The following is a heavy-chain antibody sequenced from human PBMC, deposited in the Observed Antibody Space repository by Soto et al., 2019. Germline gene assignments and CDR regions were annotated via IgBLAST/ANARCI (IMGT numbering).Heavy chain of an antibody. CDR3: ARDRLRLDT. CDR2: ISSGDGST. CDR1: GFTFSNYA. D-gene: IGHD4-17*01. V-gene: IGHV3-23*01. Sequence: PGGSLRLSCAASGFTFSNYAVSWVRQAPGKGLEWVSVISSGDGSTYYADSVKGRFTISRDNSKNILYLQLNTLRAEDTALYYCARDRLRLDTWGQGTLVTVSS. J-gene: IGHJ5*02.